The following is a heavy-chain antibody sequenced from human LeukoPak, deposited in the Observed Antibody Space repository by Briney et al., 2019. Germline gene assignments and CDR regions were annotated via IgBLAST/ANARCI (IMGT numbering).Heavy chain of an antibody. J-gene: IGHJ6*03. D-gene: IGHD4-17*01. CDR3: ARADYGDYHYYFYMHV. V-gene: IGHV1-2*02. CDR1: GYTFTGYY. CDR2: INPKSGGI. Sequence: ASVKVSCKASGYTFTGYYMHWVRQAPGQGLEWMGWINPKSGGINYAQNFQGRVTMTRDPSISTAYMELSRLRSDDTAVYYCARADYGDYHYYFYMHVWGKGTTVTISS.